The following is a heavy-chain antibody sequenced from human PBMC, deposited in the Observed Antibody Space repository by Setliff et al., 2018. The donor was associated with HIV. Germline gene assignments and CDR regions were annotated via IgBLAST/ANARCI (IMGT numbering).Heavy chain of an antibody. D-gene: IGHD3-16*02. V-gene: IGHV3-20*04. CDR1: GFTFNTYA. J-gene: IGHJ5*02. CDR3: TRDYRTSNWFDP. Sequence: GGSLRLSCAASGFTFNTYAMSWVRQAPGKGLEWVSGIDGNGDIRGYADSVRGRFTISRDTAKTSLYLEMNSLRVEDTALYYCTRDYRTSNWFDPWGHGTLVTVSS. CDR2: IDGNGDIR.